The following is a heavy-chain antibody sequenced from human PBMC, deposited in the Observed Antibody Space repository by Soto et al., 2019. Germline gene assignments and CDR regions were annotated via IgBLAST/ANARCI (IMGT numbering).Heavy chain of an antibody. J-gene: IGHJ4*02. Sequence: PGESLKISCAASGFTFSSYAMSWVRQAPGKGLEWVSAISGSGGSTYYADSVKGRFTIPRDNSKNTLYLQMNSLRAEDTAVYYCAKTPYVSSGWFPNYLDYWGQGTLVTVSS. V-gene: IGHV3-23*01. CDR2: ISGSGGST. CDR1: GFTFSSYA. CDR3: AKTPYVSSGWFPNYLDY. D-gene: IGHD6-19*01.